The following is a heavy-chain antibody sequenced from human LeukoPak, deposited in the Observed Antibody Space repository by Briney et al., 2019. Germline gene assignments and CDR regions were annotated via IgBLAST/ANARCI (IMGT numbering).Heavy chain of an antibody. V-gene: IGHV3-48*03. J-gene: IGHJ6*04. D-gene: IGHD3-10*01. CDR3: AREGLRGVLYYGMDV. CDR1: GFTFSSYE. CDR2: ISSSGSTI. Sequence: PGGSLRLSCAASGFTFSSYEMNWVRQAPGKGLEWVSYISSSGSTIYYADSVKGRFTISRDNAKNSLYLQMNSLRAEDTAVYYCAREGLRGVLYYGMDVWGKGTTVTVSS.